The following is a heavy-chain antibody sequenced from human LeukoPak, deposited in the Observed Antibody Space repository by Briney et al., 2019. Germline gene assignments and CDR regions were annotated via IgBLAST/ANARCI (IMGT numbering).Heavy chain of an antibody. V-gene: IGHV4-39*01. CDR2: IYYSGST. J-gene: IGHJ4*02. Sequence: SETLSLTCTVSGGSISSRSYYWGWIRQPPGKGLEWIGSIYYSGSTYYNPSLKSRVTISVDTSKNQFSLKLSSATAADTAVYYCARRSVGITMIVVWGQGTLVTVSS. CDR3: ARRSVGITMIVV. D-gene: IGHD3-22*01. CDR1: GGSISSRSYY.